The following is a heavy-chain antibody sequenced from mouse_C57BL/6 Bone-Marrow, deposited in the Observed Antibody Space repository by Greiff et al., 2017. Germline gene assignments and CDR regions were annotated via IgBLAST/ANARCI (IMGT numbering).Heavy chain of an antibody. CDR1: GYTFTSYD. CDR3: ARSGTDAWFAY. CDR2: IYPRVGSS. Sequence: VQLQQSGPELVKPGASVKLSCKASGYTFTSYDINWVKQRPGQGLEWLGWIYPRVGSSKYNEKFKGQATLTVDTSSSTAYMELHSLTSEDDAVYCWARSGTDAWFAYWGQGTLVTVSA. D-gene: IGHD4-1*01. J-gene: IGHJ3*01. V-gene: IGHV1-85*01.